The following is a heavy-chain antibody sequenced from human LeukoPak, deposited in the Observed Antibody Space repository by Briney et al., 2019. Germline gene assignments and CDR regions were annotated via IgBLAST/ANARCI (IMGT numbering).Heavy chain of an antibody. Sequence: GGSLRLSCAASGFTFSSYEMNWVRQAPGKGLEWVSAISGNGGSTYYADSVKGRFTISRDNSKNTLYLQMNSLRAEDTAVYYCATEPGTTAVAGTGYFQHWGQGTLVTVSS. V-gene: IGHV3-23*01. J-gene: IGHJ1*01. CDR2: ISGNGGST. D-gene: IGHD6-19*01. CDR1: GFTFSSYE. CDR3: ATEPGTTAVAGTGYFQH.